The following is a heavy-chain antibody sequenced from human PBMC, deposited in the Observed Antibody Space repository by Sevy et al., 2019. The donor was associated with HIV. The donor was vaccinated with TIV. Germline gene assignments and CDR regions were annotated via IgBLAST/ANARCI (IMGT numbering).Heavy chain of an antibody. V-gene: IGHV3-13*01. J-gene: IGHJ6*03. CDR2: IGTAGDT. CDR1: GFTFSSYD. CDR3: ARAQGSIAARFYYYYYMDV. Sequence: GGSLRLSCAASGFTFSSYDMHWVRQATGKGLECVSAIGTAGDTYYPGSVKGRFTISRENAKNSLYLQMNSLRAGDTAVYYCARAQGSIAARFYYYYYMDVWGKGTTVTVSS. D-gene: IGHD6-6*01.